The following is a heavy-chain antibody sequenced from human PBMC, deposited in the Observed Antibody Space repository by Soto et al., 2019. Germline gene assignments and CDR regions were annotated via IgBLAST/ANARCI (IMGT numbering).Heavy chain of an antibody. J-gene: IGHJ4*02. CDR2: ISAYNGNT. D-gene: IGHD6-13*01. Sequence: QVQLVQSGAEVKKPGASVKVSCKASGYTFTSYGISWVRQAPGQGLEWMGWISAYNGNTKYAQKFQGRVTMTTDTTTSTAYMDVRSLGSVDTAVYYCARDAAAGINDYGGQGTLVTVSS. CDR3: ARDAAAGINDY. CDR1: GYTFTSYG. V-gene: IGHV1-18*01.